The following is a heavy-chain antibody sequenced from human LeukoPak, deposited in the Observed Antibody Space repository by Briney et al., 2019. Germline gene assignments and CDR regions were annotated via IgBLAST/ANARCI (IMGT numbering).Heavy chain of an antibody. CDR3: ARGLIRITIFGVVISNWFDP. CDR2: INHSGST. D-gene: IGHD3-3*01. Sequence: PSETLSLTCTVSGGSISSSSYYWSWIRQPPGKGLEWIGEINHSGSTNYNPSLKSRVTISVDTSKNQFSLKLSSVTAADTAVYYCARGLIRITIFGVVISNWFDPWGQGTLVTVSS. V-gene: IGHV4-39*07. CDR1: GGSISSSSYY. J-gene: IGHJ5*02.